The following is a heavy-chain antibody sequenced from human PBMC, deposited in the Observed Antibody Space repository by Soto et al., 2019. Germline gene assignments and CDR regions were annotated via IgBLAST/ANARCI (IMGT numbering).Heavy chain of an antibody. CDR1: RDSVSSNSAA. V-gene: IGHV6-1*01. Sequence: SRTPSPTRAISRDSVSSNSAAWNWITDSPSRGLEWLGRTYYRSKWYNDYAVSVKSRITINPDTSKNQFSLQLNSVTPEDTAVYYCAKAVEDSPFDYWGQGTLVTVSS. CDR3: AKAVEDSPFDY. J-gene: IGHJ4*02. D-gene: IGHD6-19*01. CDR2: TYYRSKWYN.